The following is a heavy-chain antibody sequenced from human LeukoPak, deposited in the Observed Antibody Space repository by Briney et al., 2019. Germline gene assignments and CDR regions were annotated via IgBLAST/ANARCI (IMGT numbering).Heavy chain of an antibody. CDR3: ARWCSMGTVLRFLEWHAFDI. V-gene: IGHV3-9*01. J-gene: IGHJ3*02. CDR2: ISWNSGSI. Sequence: RSGGSLRLSCAASGFTFDDYAMHWVRQAPGKGLEWVSGISWNSGSIGYADSVKGRFTISRDNAKNSLYLQMNSLRAEDTAVYYCARWCSMGTVLRFLEWHAFDIWGQGTMVTVSS. CDR1: GFTFDDYA. D-gene: IGHD3-3*01.